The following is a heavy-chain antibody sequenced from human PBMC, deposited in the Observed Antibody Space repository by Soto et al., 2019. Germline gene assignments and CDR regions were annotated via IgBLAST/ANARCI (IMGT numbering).Heavy chain of an antibody. V-gene: IGHV3-74*01. J-gene: IGHJ5*02. CDR3: AREYYDFWSGYSNWFDP. CDR2: INSDGSST. D-gene: IGHD3-3*01. Sequence: GGSLRLSCAASGFTFSSYWMHWVRQAPGKGLVWVSRINSDGSSTSYADSVKGRFTISRDNAKNTLYLQMNSLRAEGTAVYYCAREYYDFWSGYSNWFDPWGQGTLVTVSS. CDR1: GFTFSSYW.